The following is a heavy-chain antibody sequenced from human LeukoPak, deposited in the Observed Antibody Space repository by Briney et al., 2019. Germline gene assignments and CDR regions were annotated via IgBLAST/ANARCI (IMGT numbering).Heavy chain of an antibody. CDR3: AKTRPLDSSSWSHGDY. V-gene: IGHV3-30*18. D-gene: IGHD6-13*01. Sequence: GGSLRLSCAASGFTFSSYGMNWVRQAPGKGLEWVAVISYDGSNKYYADSVKGRFTISRDNSKNTLYLQMNSLRAEDTAVYYCAKTRPLDSSSWSHGDYWGQGTLVTVSS. J-gene: IGHJ4*02. CDR2: ISYDGSNK. CDR1: GFTFSSYG.